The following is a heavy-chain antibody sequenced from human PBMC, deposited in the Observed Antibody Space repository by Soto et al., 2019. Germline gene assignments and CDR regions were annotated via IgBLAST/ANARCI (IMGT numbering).Heavy chain of an antibody. CDR1: GFTFSSYA. Sequence: ESGGGVVQPGRSLRLSRAASGFTFSSYAMHWVRQAPGKGLEWVAVISYDANNKNYADSVKGRFTISRDNSKNTLYLQMNSLRVEDTAVYYCASGYSYGTDYYYYGMDVWGQGTTVTVSS. J-gene: IGHJ6*02. D-gene: IGHD5-18*01. CDR3: ASGYSYGTDYYYYGMDV. V-gene: IGHV3-30-3*01. CDR2: ISYDANNK.